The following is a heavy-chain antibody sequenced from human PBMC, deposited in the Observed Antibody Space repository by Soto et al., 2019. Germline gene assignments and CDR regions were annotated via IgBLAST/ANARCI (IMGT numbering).Heavy chain of an antibody. J-gene: IGHJ5*01. D-gene: IGHD3-3*01. CDR1: GFTFSSYA. Sequence: PGGSLRLSCAASGFTFSSYAMSWVRQAPGKGLEWVSTISDSGGSTYYADSVKGRFTISRDNSENALYLQMNNLRAEDTAIYYCVKDFSRLDSWGQGTLVTVSS. V-gene: IGHV3-23*01. CDR3: VKDFSRLDS. CDR2: ISDSGGST.